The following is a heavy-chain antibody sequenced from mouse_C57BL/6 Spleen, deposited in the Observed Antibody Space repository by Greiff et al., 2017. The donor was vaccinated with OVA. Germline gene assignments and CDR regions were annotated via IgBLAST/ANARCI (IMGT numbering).Heavy chain of an antibody. D-gene: IGHD1-1*01. Sequence: VKLVESGAELVKPGASVKISCKASGYAFSSYWMNWVKQRPGKGLEWIGQIYPGDGDTNYNGKFKGKATLTADKSSSTAYMQLSSLTSEDSAVYVCARSTVSYARDYWGQGTSVTVAS. CDR2: IYPGDGDT. J-gene: IGHJ4*01. CDR1: GYAFSSYW. CDR3: ARSTVSYARDY. V-gene: IGHV1-80*01.